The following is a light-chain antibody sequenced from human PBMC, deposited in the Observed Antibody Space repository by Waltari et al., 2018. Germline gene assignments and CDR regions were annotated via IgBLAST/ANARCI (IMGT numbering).Light chain of an antibody. CDR3: QKCGTLPAT. CDR1: QSVSRR. Sequence: EIVLTKFPGTLSLSPGEKATPSCMASQSVSRRFAWYHQKPGQAPRLLIYDDSSRATGIPARFSGSGSGTDFSLTISRLEPEDFAVYYCQKCGTLPATFGGGTKVEIK. J-gene: IGKJ4*02. V-gene: IGKV3-20*01. CDR2: DDS.